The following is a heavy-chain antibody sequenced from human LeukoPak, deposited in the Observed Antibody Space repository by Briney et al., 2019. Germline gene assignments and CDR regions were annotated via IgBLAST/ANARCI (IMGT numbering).Heavy chain of an antibody. CDR1: GFTLSNYA. CDR2: ISATGGST. V-gene: IGHV3-23*01. Sequence: PGGSLRLSCAASGFTLSNYAINWVRQAPGKGLEWVSVISATGGSTYYADSVKGRFTISRDNAKNSLYLQMNSLRAEDTAVYYCARVPPDLVITPESYFDYWGQGTLVTVSS. D-gene: IGHD3-22*01. CDR3: ARVPPDLVITPESYFDY. J-gene: IGHJ4*02.